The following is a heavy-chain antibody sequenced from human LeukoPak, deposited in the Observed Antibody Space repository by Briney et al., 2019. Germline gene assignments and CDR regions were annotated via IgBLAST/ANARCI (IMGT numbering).Heavy chain of an antibody. CDR2: FYYSGST. D-gene: IGHD3-22*01. V-gene: IGHV4-39*07. J-gene: IGHJ3*02. CDR1: GGSISSSSYY. Sequence: PSETLSLTCTVSGGSISSSSYYWAWIRQPPGKGLEWIGSFYYSGSTYYNPSLKSRVAISVDTSKKQFSLKLNSVTAADTAVYYCARRFYYDSSGYYYWDDAFDIWGQGTTVTVSS. CDR3: ARRFYYDSSGYYYWDDAFDI.